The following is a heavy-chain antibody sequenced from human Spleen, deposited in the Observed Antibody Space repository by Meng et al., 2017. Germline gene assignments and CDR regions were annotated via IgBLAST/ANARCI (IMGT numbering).Heavy chain of an antibody. J-gene: IGHJ4*02. CDR1: GFSFSSYA. Sequence: GESLKISCAASGFSFSSYAMHWVRQAPGKGLEWVAVISFHEINKYYADSVKGRFTVSKDNSKNMVYLQMTSLRPEDTATYYCARDSTRGLYYFDSWGQGTLVTVSS. V-gene: IGHV3-30*04. CDR3: ARDSTRGLYYFDS. CDR2: ISFHEINK. D-gene: IGHD2-15*01.